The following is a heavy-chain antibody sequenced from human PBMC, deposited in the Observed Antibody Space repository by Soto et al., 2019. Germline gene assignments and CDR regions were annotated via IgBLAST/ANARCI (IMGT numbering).Heavy chain of an antibody. J-gene: IGHJ6*02. V-gene: IGHV3-33*01. Sequence: GEFLKISCAAPGFTFSSYGMHWVRQAPGKGLEWVAVIWYDGSNKWYADSVKGRFTISRDNSKNTLYLQMSSLRAEDTAVYSCARDRGYSGYDSPRFYYGMDVWGQGTTVTVSS. CDR2: IWYDGSNK. CDR3: ARDRGYSGYDSPRFYYGMDV. CDR1: GFTFSSYG. D-gene: IGHD5-12*01.